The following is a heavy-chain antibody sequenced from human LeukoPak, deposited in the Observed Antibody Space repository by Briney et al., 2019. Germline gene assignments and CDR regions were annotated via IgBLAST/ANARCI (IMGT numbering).Heavy chain of an antibody. J-gene: IGHJ4*02. CDR2: ISGIGGRT. D-gene: IGHD1-26*01. CDR3: AKGQAGAYPYYFDY. V-gene: IGHV3-23*01. CDR1: GLTFSNYA. Sequence: GGSLTLSCAASGLTFSNYAMTWVRQAPGKGLEWVSAISGIGGRTNSADSVKGRFTISRDDSKSTLYLQMNTLRAEDTAAYYCAKGQAGAYPYYFDYWGQGTLVTVSS.